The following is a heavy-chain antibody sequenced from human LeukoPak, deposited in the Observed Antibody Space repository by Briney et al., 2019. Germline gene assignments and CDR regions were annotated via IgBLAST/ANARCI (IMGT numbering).Heavy chain of an antibody. D-gene: IGHD5-18*01. CDR3: ARGSFGIQLGYYMDV. Sequence: ASVKVSCKASGYTFTSYDINWVRQATGQGLEWMGWMNPNSGNTGYAQKFKGRITITRNTSISTAYMELTSLRSEDTAVYYCARGSFGIQLGYYMDVWGKGTTVTVSS. CDR2: MNPNSGNT. V-gene: IGHV1-8*03. J-gene: IGHJ6*03. CDR1: GYTFTSYD.